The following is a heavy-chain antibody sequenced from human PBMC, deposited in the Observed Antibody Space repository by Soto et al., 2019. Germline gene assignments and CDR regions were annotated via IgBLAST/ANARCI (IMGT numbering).Heavy chain of an antibody. J-gene: IGHJ6*02. Sequence: PGGSLRLSCAASGFTFRSHLMSWVRQAPGKGLEWGANIKPDGSEKYYVGSVKGRFPISRDNAKNSLYLQMNSLRAEDTAVYYCARDPNIVVVPAAIYYYYGMDVWGQGTTVTVSS. CDR2: IKPDGSEK. D-gene: IGHD2-2*01. V-gene: IGHV3-7*04. CDR1: GFTFRSHL. CDR3: ARDPNIVVVPAAIYYYYGMDV.